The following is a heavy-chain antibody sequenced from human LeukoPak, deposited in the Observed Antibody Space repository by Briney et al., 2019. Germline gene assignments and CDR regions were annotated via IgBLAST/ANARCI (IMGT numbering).Heavy chain of an antibody. J-gene: IGHJ4*02. V-gene: IGHV3-66*01. CDR1: GSTVSSTY. Sequence: PGGSLRLPCAASGSTVSSTYMSWVRQAPGKGLEWVSVTYSGGDTYYADSVKGRFTISRDTSKNTLYLQMSSLRVDDTAVYYCASSGYYRIYYFYYGNQGTLVTVSS. CDR3: ASSGYYRIYYFYY. CDR2: TYSGGDT. D-gene: IGHD2/OR15-2a*01.